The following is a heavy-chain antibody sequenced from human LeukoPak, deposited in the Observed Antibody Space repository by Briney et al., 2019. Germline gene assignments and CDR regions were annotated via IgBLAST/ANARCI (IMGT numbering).Heavy chain of an antibody. D-gene: IGHD1-26*01. V-gene: IGHV3-30*02. J-gene: IGHJ2*01. CDR1: GFTFSSYG. CDR3: AKGQLGGSSKVYWYFDL. CDR2: IRYDGSNN. Sequence: GGSLRLSCAASGFTFSSYGIHWVRQAPGKGLEWVAFIRYDGSNNYYADSVKGRFTISRDNSKNTVYLQMNSLRAEDTAVYYCAKGQLGGSSKVYWYFDLWGRGTLVTVSS.